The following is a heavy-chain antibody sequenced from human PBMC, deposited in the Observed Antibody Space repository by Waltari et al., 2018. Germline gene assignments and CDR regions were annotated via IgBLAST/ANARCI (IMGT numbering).Heavy chain of an antibody. V-gene: IGHV3-43*01. CDR3: AKDMGPSRYDSSGYFDY. D-gene: IGHD3-22*01. CDR2: ISWDGGST. Sequence: EVQLVESGGVVVQPGGSLRLSCAASGFTFDVYPMHWVRQAPGKGLEWVSLISWDGGSTYYADSVKGRFTISRDNSKNSLYLQMNSLRTEDTALYYCAKDMGPSRYDSSGYFDYWGQGTLVTVSS. J-gene: IGHJ4*02. CDR1: GFTFDVYP.